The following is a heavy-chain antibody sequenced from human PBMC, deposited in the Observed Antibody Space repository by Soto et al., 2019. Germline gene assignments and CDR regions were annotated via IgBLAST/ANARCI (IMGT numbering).Heavy chain of an antibody. CDR3: ARGPGIAVSRRGKFDY. CDR2: IYYSGSI. Sequence: SETLSLTCTVSGGSISSGGYYWSWIRQHPGKGLEWIGYIYYSGSIYYNPSLKSRVTISVDTSKNQFSLKLSSVTAADTAVYYCARGPGIAVSRRGKFDYWGQGTLVTVSS. D-gene: IGHD6-19*01. CDR1: GGSISSGGYY. V-gene: IGHV4-31*03. J-gene: IGHJ4*02.